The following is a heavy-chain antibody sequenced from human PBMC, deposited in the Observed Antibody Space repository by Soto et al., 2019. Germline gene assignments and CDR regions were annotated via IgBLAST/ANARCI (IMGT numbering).Heavy chain of an antibody. D-gene: IGHD4-17*01. CDR2: INAGNGNT. Sequence: QVQLVQSGAEVKKPGASVKVSCKASGYTFTSYAMHWVRQAPGQRLEWMGWINAGNGNTKYSQKFQGRVTITRDTSASTAYMELSSLRSEDTAVYYCARVHDYGDYVSYYYYGMDVWGQGTTVTVSS. J-gene: IGHJ6*02. CDR1: GYTFTSYA. CDR3: ARVHDYGDYVSYYYYGMDV. V-gene: IGHV1-3*01.